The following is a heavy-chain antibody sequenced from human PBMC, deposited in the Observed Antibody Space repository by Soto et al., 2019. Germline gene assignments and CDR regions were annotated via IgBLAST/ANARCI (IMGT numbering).Heavy chain of an antibody. CDR3: AKEGGISAAGTYYYYMDF. CDR1: GFTFSSYG. V-gene: IGHV3-30*18. D-gene: IGHD6-13*01. Sequence: GGSLRLSCAASGFTFSSYGMHWVRQAPGKGLEWVAVISYDGSNKYYADSVKGRFTISRDNSKNTLYLQMNSLRAEDTAVYYCAKEGGISAAGTYYYYMDFWGQGTTVTVSS. CDR2: ISYDGSNK. J-gene: IGHJ6*03.